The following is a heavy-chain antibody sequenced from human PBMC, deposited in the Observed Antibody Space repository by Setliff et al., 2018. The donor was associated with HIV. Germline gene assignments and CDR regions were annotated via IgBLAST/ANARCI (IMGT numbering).Heavy chain of an antibody. CDR2: INPDSGGT. CDR1: GYTFTGYY. V-gene: IGHV1-2*02. J-gene: IGHJ4*02. Sequence: ASVKVSCKASGYTFTGYYVHWMRQAPGQGLEWVGWINPDSGGTNYAQKFQGRVTMARVTSLSTAYMELSRLRSDDTAVYYCARRVAAAGRGYFDLWGQGTLVTVSS. D-gene: IGHD6-13*01. CDR3: ARRVAAAGRGYFDL.